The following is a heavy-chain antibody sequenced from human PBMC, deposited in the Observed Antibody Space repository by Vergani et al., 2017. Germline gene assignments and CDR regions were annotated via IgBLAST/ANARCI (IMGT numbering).Heavy chain of an antibody. Sequence: QVQLQESGPGLVKPSETLSLTCTVSGGSISSYYWSWIRQPPGKGLEWIGNIYYSGSTNYNPSLKSRVTISVDTSKNQFSLKLSSVTAEDTAVYYCARAGSIFHDYWSQGTLVTVSS. D-gene: IGHD2-21*01. CDR2: IYYSGST. V-gene: IGHV4-59*01. CDR3: ARAGSIFHDY. J-gene: IGHJ4*02. CDR1: GGSISSYY.